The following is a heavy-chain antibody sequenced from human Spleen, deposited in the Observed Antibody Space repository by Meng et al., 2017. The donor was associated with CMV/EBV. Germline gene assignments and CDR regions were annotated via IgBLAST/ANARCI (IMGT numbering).Heavy chain of an antibody. V-gene: IGHV4-31*02. Sequence: SSGGYYCRWIRQHPGKGLEWIGYIYYSGSTYYNPSLKSRVTISVDTSKNQFSLKLSSVTAADTAVYYCASGLGYCSSTSCYAGRFDPWGQGTLVTVSS. CDR1: SSGGYY. CDR3: ASGLGYCSSTSCYAGRFDP. D-gene: IGHD2-2*01. J-gene: IGHJ5*02. CDR2: IYYSGST.